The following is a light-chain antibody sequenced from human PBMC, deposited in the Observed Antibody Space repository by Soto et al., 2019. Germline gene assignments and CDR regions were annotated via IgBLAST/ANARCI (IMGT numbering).Light chain of an antibody. J-gene: IGKJ5*01. CDR1: QSISSW. Sequence: DIQMTQSPSTLSASVGDRVTITVGASQSISSWLAWYQQKPGKAPKLLIYDASSLESGVPSRFSGSGSGTEFTLTINSLQPDDFATYYCQQYNSYSITFGQGTRLEIK. CDR3: QQYNSYSIT. V-gene: IGKV1-5*01. CDR2: DAS.